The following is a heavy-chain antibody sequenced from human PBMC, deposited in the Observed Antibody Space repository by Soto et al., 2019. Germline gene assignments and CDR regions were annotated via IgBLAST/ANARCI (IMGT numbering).Heavy chain of an antibody. CDR3: AKKRSIFGVVIGPPGGI. CDR1: GFNFSSYG. Sequence: GGSLRLSCAASGFNFSSYGMHWVRQAPGKGLEWVAVISYDGSNKYYADSVKGRFTISRDNSKNTLYLQMNSLRAEDTAVYYCAKKRSIFGVVIGPPGGIWGQGTMVTVSS. J-gene: IGHJ3*02. CDR2: ISYDGSNK. V-gene: IGHV3-30*18. D-gene: IGHD3-3*01.